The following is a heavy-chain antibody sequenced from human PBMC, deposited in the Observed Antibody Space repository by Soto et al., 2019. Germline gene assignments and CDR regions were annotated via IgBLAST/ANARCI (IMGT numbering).Heavy chain of an antibody. D-gene: IGHD4-17*01. V-gene: IGHV1-18*01. CDR2: ISAYNGNT. J-gene: IGHJ6*03. CDR3: ARDLVRFGVYERYCYTDF. Sequence: ASVKVSCKASGYTFTSYGTSWVRQAPGQGLEWMGWISAYNGNTNYAQKLQGRVTMTTDTSTSTAYMELRSLRSDDTAVYYCARDLVRFGVYERYCYTDFWCKAITVTVSS. CDR1: GYTFTSYG.